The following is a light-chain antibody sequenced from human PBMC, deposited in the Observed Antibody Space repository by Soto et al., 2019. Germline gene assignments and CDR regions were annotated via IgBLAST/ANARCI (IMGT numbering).Light chain of an antibody. J-gene: IGKJ2*01. Sequence: AIQMTQSPSSLSAFVGDRVTITCRASQGIRNDLVWYQQRPGKAPKILIYSASSLQSGVPSRFGGRGSDTDFTLTINSLQPEDFATYYCLQDYSYPYTFGQGTKLEIK. V-gene: IGKV1-6*01. CDR1: QGIRND. CDR2: SAS. CDR3: LQDYSYPYT.